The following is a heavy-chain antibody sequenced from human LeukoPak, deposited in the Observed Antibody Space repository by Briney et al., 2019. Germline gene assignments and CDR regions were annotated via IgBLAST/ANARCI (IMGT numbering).Heavy chain of an antibody. CDR1: GFTFSNAW. D-gene: IGHD3-16*02. V-gene: IGHV3-23*01. CDR3: AKDRFTFGGVIVF. Sequence: GGSLRLSCAASGFTFSNAWMSWVHQAPGKGLEWVSAISGSGGSTYYADSVKGRFTISRDNSKNTLYLQMNSLRAEDTAVYYCAKDRFTFGGVIVFWGQGTLVTVSS. J-gene: IGHJ4*02. CDR2: ISGSGGST.